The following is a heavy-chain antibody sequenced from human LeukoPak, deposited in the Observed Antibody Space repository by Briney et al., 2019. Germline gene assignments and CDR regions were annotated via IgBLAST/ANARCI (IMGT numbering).Heavy chain of an antibody. CDR1: GFTFTTYA. CDR3: AKERASENYWGYFDS. D-gene: IGHD3-10*01. Sequence: PGGSLRLSCAASGFTFTTYAMSWVRQAPGKGLEWVSAITRSGDGTYSAGAVKGRFSISTDNSKNTLYLHMDSLRAEDTAVYYCAKERASENYWGYFDSWGQGTLVTVSS. V-gene: IGHV3-23*01. J-gene: IGHJ4*02. CDR2: ITRSGDGT.